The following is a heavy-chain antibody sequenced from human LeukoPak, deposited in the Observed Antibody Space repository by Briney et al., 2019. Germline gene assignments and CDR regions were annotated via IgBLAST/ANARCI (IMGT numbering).Heavy chain of an antibody. Sequence: ASVKVSCKASGYTFTGYYIHWVRQAPGQGLEWMGWINPNSGGTNYAQKFQGRVTMTRARSINTAYMDLRSLTYDDTAVYYCARDNPAEAALDFWGQGTLVTVSS. CDR1: GYTFTGYY. CDR2: INPNSGGT. V-gene: IGHV1-2*02. CDR3: ARDNPAEAALDF. D-gene: IGHD1-14*01. J-gene: IGHJ4*02.